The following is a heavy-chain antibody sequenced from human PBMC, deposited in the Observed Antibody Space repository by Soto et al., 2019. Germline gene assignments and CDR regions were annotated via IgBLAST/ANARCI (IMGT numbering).Heavy chain of an antibody. Sequence: EVQLVESGGGLVKPGGSLRLSCAASGFTFSSYSMNWVRQAPGKGLEWVSSISSSSSYIYYADSVKGRFTISRDNAKNSLYLQMNSLRAEDTAVYYCARAGIAVAGTSYYYYGMDVWGQGTTVTVSS. V-gene: IGHV3-21*01. CDR2: ISSSSSYI. J-gene: IGHJ6*02. CDR3: ARAGIAVAGTSYYYYGMDV. D-gene: IGHD6-19*01. CDR1: GFTFSSYS.